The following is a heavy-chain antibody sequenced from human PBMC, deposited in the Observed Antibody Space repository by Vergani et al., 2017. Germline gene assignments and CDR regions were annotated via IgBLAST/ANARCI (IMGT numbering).Heavy chain of an antibody. J-gene: IGHJ4*02. CDR1: GFTSSNYA. CDR2: ISGSGVSA. Sequence: EVHLLESGGGQVEAGGSLRLSCVASGFTSSNYAMNWVRQAPGKGLEWVSGISGSGVSAYYTDSVKGRFTISRDNSKNMLFLQMNNLGTEDTAIYYCAKQYFVSGNYRFDYWGQGTLVTVSS. CDR3: AKQYFVSGNYRFDY. D-gene: IGHD1-7*01. V-gene: IGHV3-23*01.